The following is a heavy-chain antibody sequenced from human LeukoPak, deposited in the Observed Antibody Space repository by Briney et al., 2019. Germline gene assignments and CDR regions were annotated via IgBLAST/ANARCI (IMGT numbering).Heavy chain of an antibody. CDR1: GDSVSSNSGT. Sequence: SQTLSLTCAISGDSVSSNSGTWNWIRQSPSRGLEWLGRTYYRSKWYNDYAVSVKSRITINAETSKNQFSLQLNSVTAADTAVYYCASPYGGHDAFDIWGQGTMVTVSS. CDR2: TYYRSKWYN. V-gene: IGHV6-1*01. CDR3: ASPYGGHDAFDI. J-gene: IGHJ3*02. D-gene: IGHD3-16*01.